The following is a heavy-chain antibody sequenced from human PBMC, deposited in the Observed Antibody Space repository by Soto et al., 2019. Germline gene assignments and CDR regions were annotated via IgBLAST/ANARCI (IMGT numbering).Heavy chain of an antibody. V-gene: IGHV2-5*02. D-gene: IGHD3-3*01. J-gene: IGHJ6*02. CDR3: ARMPSKETIFGGGEYYYYYGMDV. Sequence: SGPTVVNPTQTLTLTCTFSGFSLSTSGVGGGGIRQPPGKALEGLALIYWDDDKRYSPSLKTRLTISKDTSKNQVVLTMTNMEPVDTATYYCARMPSKETIFGGGEYYYYYGMDVWGQGTTVTVSS. CDR2: IYWDDDK. CDR1: GFSLSTSGVG.